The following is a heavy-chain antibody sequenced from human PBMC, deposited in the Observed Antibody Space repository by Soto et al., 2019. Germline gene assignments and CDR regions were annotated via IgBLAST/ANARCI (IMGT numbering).Heavy chain of an antibody. V-gene: IGHV3-74*01. Sequence: GGSLRLSCAASGFTFSSYWMHWVRQAPGKGLVWVSRINSDGSSTSYADSVKGRFTISRDNAKKTLYLQMKSLRAGDTAVYYCARVLGYCSGGSCYSYYYYMDVWGKGTTVTVSS. D-gene: IGHD2-15*01. CDR1: GFTFSSYW. J-gene: IGHJ6*03. CDR3: ARVLGYCSGGSCYSYYYYMDV. CDR2: INSDGSST.